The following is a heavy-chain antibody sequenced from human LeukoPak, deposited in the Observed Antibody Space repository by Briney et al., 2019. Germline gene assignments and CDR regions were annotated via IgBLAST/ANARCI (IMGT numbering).Heavy chain of an antibody. V-gene: IGHV1-8*01. CDR1: GYTFTSYD. Sequence: ASVKVSCKAFGYTFTSYDFNWVRQATGQRPEWMGWMSPNSGDTGYAQKFQDRVTMTRNTSISTAYMELSSLRSDDTAVYYCARGPPNWGYDYWGPGTLVTVSS. J-gene: IGHJ4*02. D-gene: IGHD7-27*01. CDR2: MSPNSGDT. CDR3: ARGPPNWGYDY.